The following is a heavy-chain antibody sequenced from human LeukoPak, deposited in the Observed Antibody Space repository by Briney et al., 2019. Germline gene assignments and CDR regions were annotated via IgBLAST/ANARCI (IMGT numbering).Heavy chain of an antibody. V-gene: IGHV1-18*01. Sequence: GASVKVSCKASGYTFSTYGISWVRQAPGQGLEWLGWISTYIGNTNYAEKFQGRLTMTTDASTSTVYMELRSLRSADTAVYYCTRDGYYYDSSGPNWFVPWGQGTLVTVSS. CDR2: ISTYIGNT. J-gene: IGHJ5*02. CDR3: TRDGYYYDSSGPNWFVP. D-gene: IGHD3-22*01. CDR1: GYTFSTYG.